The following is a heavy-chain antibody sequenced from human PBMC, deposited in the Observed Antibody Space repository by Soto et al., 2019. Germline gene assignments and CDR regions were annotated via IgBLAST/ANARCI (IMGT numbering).Heavy chain of an antibody. D-gene: IGHD3-10*01. Sequence: HLVQSGPEVKQPGASITVSCKTSGETFTNFGLSWVRQAPGQGLEWMGWIATYNSNKNYAQKFQGRLTLTTDTSTSTAYRELKSLRYDDTTVYYCARVLRGVVNCFDPWGQGTLVTVSS. J-gene: IGHJ5*02. V-gene: IGHV1-18*01. CDR1: GETFTNFG. CDR3: ARVLRGVVNCFDP. CDR2: IATYNSNK.